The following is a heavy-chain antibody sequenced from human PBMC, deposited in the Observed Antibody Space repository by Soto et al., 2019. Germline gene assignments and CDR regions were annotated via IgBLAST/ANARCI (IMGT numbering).Heavy chain of an antibody. D-gene: IGHD6-13*01. CDR1: GYTFSSYY. V-gene: IGHV1-46*01. CDR3: ARVASSWYQYYFDY. CDR2: IKPSGGSK. Sequence: ASVKVSCKASGYTFSSYYMHWVRQAPGQGLEWKGIIKPSGGSKNYAQKLQGRVTKTRDTSTSTVYMEMSRLTSDDTAVYYCARVASSWYQYYFDYWGQGTLVTVSS. J-gene: IGHJ4*02.